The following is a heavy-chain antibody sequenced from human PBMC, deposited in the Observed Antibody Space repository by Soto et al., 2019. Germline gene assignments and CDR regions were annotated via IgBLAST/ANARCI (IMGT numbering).Heavy chain of an antibody. V-gene: IGHV1-18*01. J-gene: IGHJ3*02. D-gene: IGHD1-26*01. CDR1: GYIFTSYG. CDR2: ISAYNGNT. Sequence: ASVKVSCKASGYIFTSYGISWVRQAPGQGLEWMGWISAYNGNTNYAQKLQGRVTMTTDTSTSTAYMELSSLRSDDTAVYYCAKDLPVVGADAFDIWGQGTMVTVSS. CDR3: AKDLPVVGADAFDI.